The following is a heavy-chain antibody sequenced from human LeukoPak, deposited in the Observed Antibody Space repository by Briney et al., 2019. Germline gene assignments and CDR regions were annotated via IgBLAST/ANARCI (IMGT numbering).Heavy chain of an antibody. Sequence: GRSLRLSCAASGFTFSSYAMHWVRQAPGKGLEWVAVISYDGSNKYYADSVKGRFTISRDNSKNTLYLQMNSLRAEDTAVYYRARGSAFMVRGDGGFDPWGQGTLVTVSS. CDR3: ARGSAFMVRGDGGFDP. CDR2: ISYDGSNK. J-gene: IGHJ5*02. D-gene: IGHD3-10*01. CDR1: GFTFSSYA. V-gene: IGHV3-30*04.